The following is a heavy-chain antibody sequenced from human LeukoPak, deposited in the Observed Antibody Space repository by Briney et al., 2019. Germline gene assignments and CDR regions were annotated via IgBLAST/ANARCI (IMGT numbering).Heavy chain of an antibody. Sequence: ASVNVSCKASGYTFTNYGISWVRQAAGQGLDWMGWISAYNGNKVYAQELQGRVTMTTDTSTSTAYTELRSLRSDDTAVYYCARDRWSSSSSEGALDIWGQGTMVTVSS. J-gene: IGHJ3*02. CDR3: ARDRWSSSSSEGALDI. CDR2: ISAYNGNK. V-gene: IGHV1-18*01. D-gene: IGHD6-6*01. CDR1: GYTFTNYG.